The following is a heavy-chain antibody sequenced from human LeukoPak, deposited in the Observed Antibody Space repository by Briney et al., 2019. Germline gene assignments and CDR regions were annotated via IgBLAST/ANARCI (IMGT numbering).Heavy chain of an antibody. D-gene: IGHD3-22*01. CDR2: INHSGST. V-gene: IGHV4-34*01. J-gene: IGHJ4*02. CDR3: ARAYYYDSSDNFDY. CDR1: GGSFSGYY. Sequence: SETLSLTCAVYGGSFSGYYWSWIRQPPGKGLEWIGEINHSGSTNYNPSLKSRVTISVDTSKNQFSLKLSSVTAADTAVYYCARAYYYDSSDNFDYWGQGTLVTVSS.